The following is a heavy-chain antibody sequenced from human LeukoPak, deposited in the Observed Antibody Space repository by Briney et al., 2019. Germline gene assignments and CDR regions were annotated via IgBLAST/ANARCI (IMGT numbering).Heavy chain of an antibody. D-gene: IGHD3-3*01. CDR1: GFTFSDYY. J-gene: IGHJ4*02. CDR3: AKAVNDFWSGYPPGPFDY. Sequence: GGSLRLSCAASGFTFSDYYMSWVRQAPGRGPEWVSAISGRDGGTYYAASVRGRFTISRDNSKNTLYLQMNSLRAEDTAVYYCAKAVNDFWSGYPPGPFDYWGQGTLVTVSS. V-gene: IGHV3-23*01. CDR2: ISGRDGGT.